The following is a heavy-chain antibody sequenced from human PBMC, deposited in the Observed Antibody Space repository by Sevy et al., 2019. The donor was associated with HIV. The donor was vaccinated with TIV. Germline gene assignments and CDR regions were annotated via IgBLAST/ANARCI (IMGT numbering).Heavy chain of an antibody. J-gene: IGHJ5*02. V-gene: IGHV4-59*13. D-gene: IGHD6-13*01. Sequence: SETLSLTCTVSGGSISYYYWTWIRQPPGKGLEWIGYIYDSGRTSYNPSLKSRVTISVDTSKNQFSLKLSPVTAADTAVYYCAREGFTSSSFGWFDPWGQGTLVTVSS. CDR3: AREGFTSSSFGWFDP. CDR1: GGSISYYY. CDR2: IYDSGRT.